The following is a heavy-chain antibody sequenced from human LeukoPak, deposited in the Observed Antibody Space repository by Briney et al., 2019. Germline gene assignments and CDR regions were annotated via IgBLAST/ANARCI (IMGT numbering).Heavy chain of an antibody. V-gene: IGHV1-3*01. CDR3: ARGVGAAAGTAHGY. CDR1: GYTFTSYA. D-gene: IGHD6-13*01. CDR2: INAGNGNT. J-gene: IGHJ4*02. Sequence: ASVKVSCKASGYTFTSYAKHWVRQAPGQRLEWMGWINAGNGNTKYSQKFQGRVTITRDTPASTAYMELSSLRSEDTAVYYCARGVGAAAGTAHGYWGQGTLVTVSS.